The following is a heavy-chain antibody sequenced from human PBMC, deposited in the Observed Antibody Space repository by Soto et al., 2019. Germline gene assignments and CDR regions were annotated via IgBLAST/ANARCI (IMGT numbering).Heavy chain of an antibody. CDR3: ARLSAEYQLQRENKYFDY. Sequence: SETLSLTCTVSGGSISSYYWSWIRQPPGKGLEWIGYIYYSGSTNYNPSLKSRVTISVDTSKNQFSLKLSSVTAADTAVYYCARLSAEYQLQRENKYFDYWGQGTLVTVSS. V-gene: IGHV4-59*08. J-gene: IGHJ4*02. CDR2: IYYSGST. D-gene: IGHD2-2*01. CDR1: GGSISSYY.